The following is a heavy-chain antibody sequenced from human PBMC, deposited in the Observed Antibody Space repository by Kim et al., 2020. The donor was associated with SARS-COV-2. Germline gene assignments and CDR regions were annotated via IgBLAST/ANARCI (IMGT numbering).Heavy chain of an antibody. CDR3: AKAPLEGIRFYYYYGMDV. J-gene: IGHJ6*02. CDR1: GFTFSSYG. D-gene: IGHD3-3*01. CDR2: ISYDGSNK. V-gene: IGHV3-30*18. Sequence: GGSLRLSCAASGFTFSSYGMHWVRQAPGEGLEWVAVISYDGSNKYYADSVKGRFTISRDNSKNTPYLQMNSLRAEDTAVYYCAKAPLEGIRFYYYYGMDVPGQWTTVTVSS.